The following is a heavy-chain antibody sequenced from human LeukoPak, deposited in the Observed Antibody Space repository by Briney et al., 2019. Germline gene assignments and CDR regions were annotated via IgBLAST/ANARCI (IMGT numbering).Heavy chain of an antibody. J-gene: IGHJ4*02. CDR1: GGTFSSYA. D-gene: IGHD1-26*01. V-gene: IGHV1-69*01. Sequence: GSSVKVSCKASGGTFSSYAISWVRRAPGQGLEWMGGIIPIFGTANYAQKFQGRVTITADESTSTAYMELSSLRSEDTAVYYCARVGATTRVFDYWGQGTLVTVSS. CDR3: ARVGATTRVFDY. CDR2: IIPIFGTA.